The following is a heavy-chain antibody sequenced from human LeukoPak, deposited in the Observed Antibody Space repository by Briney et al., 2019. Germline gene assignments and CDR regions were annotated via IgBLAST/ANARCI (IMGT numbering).Heavy chain of an antibody. CDR1: GFTFSSYA. D-gene: IGHD6-19*01. V-gene: IGHV3-23*01. J-gene: IGHJ4*02. Sequence: GGSLRLSCAASGFTFSSYAMSWVRQAPGKGLEWVSAISGSGGSTYYADSVKGRFTISRDNSKNTLYLQMNSLRVEDTAIYYCAREAFYKSGWYSLFGHWGQGTLVTVSS. CDR3: AREAFYKSGWYSLFGH. CDR2: ISGSGGST.